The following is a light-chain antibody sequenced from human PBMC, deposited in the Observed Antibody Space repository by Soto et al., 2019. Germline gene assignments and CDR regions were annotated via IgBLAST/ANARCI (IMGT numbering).Light chain of an antibody. Sequence: QSVLTQPPSVSGAPGQRVTISCTGSSSNIGAGYDVHWYQQLPGTAPKLLIYGNSNRPSGVPDRFSGSKSGTSASLAITGLQAADEADYYCQSYDSSLSYVFGPGTKVTVL. V-gene: IGLV1-40*01. CDR3: QSYDSSLSYV. CDR2: GNS. J-gene: IGLJ1*01. CDR1: SSNIGAGYD.